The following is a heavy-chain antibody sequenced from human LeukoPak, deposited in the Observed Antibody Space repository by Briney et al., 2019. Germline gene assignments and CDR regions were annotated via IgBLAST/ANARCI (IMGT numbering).Heavy chain of an antibody. CDR2: ITSSSSSN. CDR1: GFTFNDYN. Sequence: GGSLRLSCAASGFTFNDYNMNWVRQAPGKGLEWISYITSSSSSNSYADSVKGRFSISRDNAKNSLYLQMKNLRAADTAVYYCVRGDEYYYDSRFDYWGQGTLVTVSS. CDR3: VRGDEYYYDSRFDY. D-gene: IGHD3-22*01. J-gene: IGHJ4*02. V-gene: IGHV3-48*01.